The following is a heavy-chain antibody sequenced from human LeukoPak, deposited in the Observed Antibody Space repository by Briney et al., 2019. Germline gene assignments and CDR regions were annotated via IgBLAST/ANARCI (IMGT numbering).Heavy chain of an antibody. CDR1: GGSISSYY. J-gene: IGHJ4*02. D-gene: IGHD1-26*01. CDR3: ARAGSGSYYRL. V-gene: IGHV4-59*01. Sequence: SETLSLTCTVSGGSISSYYWSWIRQPPGKGLEWIGYIYYSGCTNYNPSLKSRVTISVDTSKNQFSLKLSSVTAADTAVYYCARAGSGSYYRLWGQGTLVTVSS. CDR2: IYYSGCT.